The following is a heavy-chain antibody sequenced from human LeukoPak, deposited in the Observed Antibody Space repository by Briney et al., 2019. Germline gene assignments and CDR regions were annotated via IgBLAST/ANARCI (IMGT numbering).Heavy chain of an antibody. D-gene: IGHD5-12*01. CDR2: IYYSGST. J-gene: IGHJ6*02. CDR3: AGDGFSGYCGMDV. Sequence: SETLSLTCTVSGGSISSYYWSWIRQPPGKGLEWIGYIYYSGSTNYNPSLKSRVTISVDTSKNQFSLKLNSVTAADTAVYYCAGDGFSGYCGMDVWGQGTTVTVSS. V-gene: IGHV4-59*01. CDR1: GGSISSYY.